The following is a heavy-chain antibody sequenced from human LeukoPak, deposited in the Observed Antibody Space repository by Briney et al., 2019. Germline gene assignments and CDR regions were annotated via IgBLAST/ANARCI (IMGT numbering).Heavy chain of an antibody. D-gene: IGHD3-22*01. CDR3: ARAAYNSSGYYYFDY. CDR1: GYFFTSYA. V-gene: IGHV1-3*02. J-gene: IGHJ4*02. Sequence: ASVKVSCKASGYFFTSYAVHWVRQAPGQRLEWMGWWSPGNGNTYYSQKFQGRVTITSDTSASTAYMELSSLRSEDMAVYYCARAAYNSSGYYYFDYWGQGTLVTVSS. CDR2: WSPGNGNT.